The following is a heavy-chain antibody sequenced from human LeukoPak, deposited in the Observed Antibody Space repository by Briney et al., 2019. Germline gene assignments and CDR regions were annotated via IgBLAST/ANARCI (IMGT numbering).Heavy chain of an antibody. V-gene: IGHV4-61*02. CDR2: IYTSGST. Sequence: SQTLSLTCTVSGASISSGEYYWSWIRQPAGKGLEWIGRIYTSGSTNYNPSLKSRVTISVDTSKNQFSLKLSSVTAADTDMYYCAREAYDVLTSDWFDPWGQGTLVTVSS. D-gene: IGHD3-9*01. J-gene: IGHJ5*02. CDR3: AREAYDVLTSDWFDP. CDR1: GASISSGEYY.